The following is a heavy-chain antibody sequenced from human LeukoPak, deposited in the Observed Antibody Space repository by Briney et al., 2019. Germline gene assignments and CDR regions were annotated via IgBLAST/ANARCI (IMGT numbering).Heavy chain of an antibody. CDR3: ARDRYCSSTSCYGRGTETTFQH. CDR2: ISSSGSTI. CDR1: GFTFSDYY. V-gene: IGHV3-11*01. J-gene: IGHJ1*01. Sequence: GSLRLSCAASGFTFSDYYMSWIRQAPGKGLEWVSYISSSGSTIYYADSVKGRFTISRDNAKNSLYLQMNSLRAEDTAVYYCARDRYCSSTSCYGRGTETTFQHWGQGTLVTVSS. D-gene: IGHD2-2*01.